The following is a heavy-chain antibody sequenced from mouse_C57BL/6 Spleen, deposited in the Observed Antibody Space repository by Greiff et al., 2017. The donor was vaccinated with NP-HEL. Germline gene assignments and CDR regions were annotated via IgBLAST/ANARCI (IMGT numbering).Heavy chain of an antibody. D-gene: IGHD1-1*01. CDR1: GYAFSSSW. CDR2: IYPGDGDT. Sequence: VKLQESGPELVKPGASVKISCKASGYAFSSSWMNWVKQRPGKGLEWIGRIYPGDGDTNYNGKFKGKATLTADKSSSTAYMQLSSLTSEDSAVYFCARSNGSRNWYFDVWGTGTTVTVSS. CDR3: ARSNGSRNWYFDV. J-gene: IGHJ1*03. V-gene: IGHV1-82*01.